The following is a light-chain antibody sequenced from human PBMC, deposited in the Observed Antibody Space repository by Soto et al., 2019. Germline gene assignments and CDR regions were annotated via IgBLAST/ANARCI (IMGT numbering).Light chain of an antibody. CDR2: EVN. Sequence: QSVLTQPPSASGSPGQSVTISCTGTSSDVGGYNFVSWFQQNPGKAPKLMIYEVNKRPSGVPDRFSGSKSGNTASLTVSGLQADDEADYYCNSYAGSNNFVVFGGGTKVTVL. CDR3: NSYAGSNNFVV. J-gene: IGLJ2*01. CDR1: SSDVGGYNF. V-gene: IGLV2-8*01.